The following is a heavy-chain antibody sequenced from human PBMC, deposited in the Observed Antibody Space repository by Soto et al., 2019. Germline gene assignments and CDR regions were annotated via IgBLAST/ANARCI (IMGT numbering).Heavy chain of an antibody. CDR1: GFTFSSYA. CDR2: ISGSGGST. CDR3: AYPQFLEWLLRFDY. D-gene: IGHD3-3*01. V-gene: IGHV3-23*01. Sequence: EVQLLESGGGLVQPGGSLRLSCAASGFTFSSYAMSWVRQAPGKGLDWVSAISGSGGSTYYADSVKGRFTISRDNSKNTLYLQMNSLRAEDTAVYYCAYPQFLEWLLRFDYWGQGTLVTVSS. J-gene: IGHJ4*02.